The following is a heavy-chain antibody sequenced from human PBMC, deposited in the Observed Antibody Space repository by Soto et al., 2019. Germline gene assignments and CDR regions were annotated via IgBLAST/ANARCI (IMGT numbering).Heavy chain of an antibody. Sequence: PGGSLRLSCAASGFTFDDYAMHWVRQAPGKGLEWVSGISWNSGSIGYADSVKGRFTISRDNAKNSLYLQMNSLRAEDTALYYCAKASLPDIVVVPAAMFDYWGQGTLVTVSS. J-gene: IGHJ4*02. D-gene: IGHD2-2*01. CDR2: ISWNSGSI. V-gene: IGHV3-9*01. CDR3: AKASLPDIVVVPAAMFDY. CDR1: GFTFDDYA.